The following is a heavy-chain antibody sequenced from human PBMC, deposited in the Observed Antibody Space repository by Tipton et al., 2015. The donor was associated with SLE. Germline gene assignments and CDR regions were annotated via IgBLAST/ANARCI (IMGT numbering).Heavy chain of an antibody. CDR3: ARDRGYCGATSCYLDY. CDR1: GDSIGSGSYY. Sequence: TLSLTCTVSGDSIGSGSYYWIWIRQPAGKGLEWIGRVHTSGSTNYNPSLKSRVSISVDTSKSQFSLTLRSVTAADTAVYFCARDRGYCGATSCYLDYWCQGTLVTASS. V-gene: IGHV4-61*02. CDR2: VHTSGST. D-gene: IGHD2-15*01. J-gene: IGHJ4*02.